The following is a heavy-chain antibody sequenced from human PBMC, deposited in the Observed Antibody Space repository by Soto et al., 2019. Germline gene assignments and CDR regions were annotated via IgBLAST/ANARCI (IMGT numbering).Heavy chain of an antibody. CDR1: GGSISKFY. CDR2: VYATGTT. V-gene: IGHV4-4*07. J-gene: IGHJ5*02. D-gene: IGHD4-17*01. CDR3: VRDGSKTLRDWFDP. Sequence: QVQLQETGPGLVKPSETLSLSCIVSGGSISKFYWSWIRKTAGKGLEWMGRVYATGTTDYNPSLRSRITMSVDISKKTFSLRLTSVTAADTGVYYCVRDGSKTLRDWFDPWGQGILVTASS.